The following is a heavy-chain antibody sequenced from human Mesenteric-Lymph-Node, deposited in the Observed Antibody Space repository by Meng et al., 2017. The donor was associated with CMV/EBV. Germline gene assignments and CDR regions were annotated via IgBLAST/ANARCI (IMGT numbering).Heavy chain of an antibody. CDR3: ARGFWV. Sequence: GGSLRLSCTDSGFTFSNYWMTWVRQAPGKGLERVANIKQDGSEKYYVDSVRGRFTISRDNAKNTLYLQMNSLRAEDTAVYYCARGFWVWGQGTLVTVSS. CDR1: GFTFSNYW. J-gene: IGHJ4*02. V-gene: IGHV3-7*01. D-gene: IGHD3-16*01. CDR2: IKQDGSEK.